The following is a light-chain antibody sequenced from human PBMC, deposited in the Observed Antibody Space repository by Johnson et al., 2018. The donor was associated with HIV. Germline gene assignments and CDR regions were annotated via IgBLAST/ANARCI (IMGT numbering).Light chain of an antibody. Sequence: QSVLTQPPSVSAAPGQKVTISCSGSSSNIGNNYVSWYQQLPGTAPKLLIYDNNKRPSGISDRFSGSKSGTSATLGITGLQTGDEADYYCGTWHSALSGGGVFGTGTRVTVL. CDR3: GTWHSALSGGGV. J-gene: IGLJ1*01. CDR2: DNN. V-gene: IGLV1-51*01. CDR1: SSNIGNNY.